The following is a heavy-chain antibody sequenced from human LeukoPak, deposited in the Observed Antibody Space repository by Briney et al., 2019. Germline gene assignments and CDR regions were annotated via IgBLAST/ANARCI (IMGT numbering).Heavy chain of an antibody. CDR1: GFTFSNYG. CDR3: AKDSALYCGGDCFSGYFDY. J-gene: IGHJ4*02. D-gene: IGHD2-21*02. Sequence: GGSLRLSCAASGFTFSNYGMHWVRQAPGKGLEWVAFIRYDGSTKHYADSVKGRFTISRDNSKNTLYLQMNSLRPEDTALYYCAKDSALYCGGDCFSGYFDYWGQGTLVTVSS. V-gene: IGHV3-30*02. CDR2: IRYDGSTK.